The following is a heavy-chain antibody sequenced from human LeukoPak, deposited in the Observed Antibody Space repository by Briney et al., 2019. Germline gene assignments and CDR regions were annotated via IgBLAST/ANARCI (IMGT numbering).Heavy chain of an antibody. J-gene: IGHJ4*02. Sequence: GGSLRLSCAASGFTFSSYWMHWVRQAPGKGLVWVSRINSDGSSTSYADSEKGRFTISRDNAKNTLYLQMNSLRAEDTAVYYCAREAYGGNGVDYWGQGTLVTVST. CDR1: GFTFSSYW. V-gene: IGHV3-74*01. CDR3: AREAYGGNGVDY. CDR2: INSDGSST. D-gene: IGHD4-23*01.